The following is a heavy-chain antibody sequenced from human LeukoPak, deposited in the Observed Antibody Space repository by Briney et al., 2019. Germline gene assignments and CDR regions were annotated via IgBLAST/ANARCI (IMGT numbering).Heavy chain of an antibody. Sequence: SETLSLTCTVSGDSISSYYWSWIRQPPGEGLEWVGYIYYSGSTSYNPFLKSRVTMSIDTSKNQFSLKLTSVTAADTAVYYCARDSGYGSATCWGQGTLVTVSS. V-gene: IGHV4-59*01. J-gene: IGHJ4*02. CDR2: IYYSGST. CDR3: ARDSGYGSATC. CDR1: GDSISSYY. D-gene: IGHD3-10*01.